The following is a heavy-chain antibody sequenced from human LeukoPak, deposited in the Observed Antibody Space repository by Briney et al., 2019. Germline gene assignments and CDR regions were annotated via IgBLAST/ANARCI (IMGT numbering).Heavy chain of an antibody. D-gene: IGHD3-3*01. J-gene: IGHJ4*02. CDR2: IRQDGSER. Sequence: GGSLRLSCTGSGFTFSIFWMSWVRQAPGKGLEGVANIRQDGSERYYMDSVKGRFTISRDNAKNSLYLQMNSLRAEDTAVYYCARDSGVRDFDCWGQGTLVTVSS. CDR1: GFTFSIFW. V-gene: IGHV3-7*04. CDR3: ARDSGVRDFDC.